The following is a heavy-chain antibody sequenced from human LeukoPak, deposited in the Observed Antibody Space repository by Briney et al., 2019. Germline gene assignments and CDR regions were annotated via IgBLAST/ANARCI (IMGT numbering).Heavy chain of an antibody. D-gene: IGHD4-17*01. V-gene: IGHV4-34*01. CDR1: GGSFSGYY. J-gene: IGHJ4*02. CDR2: INHSGST. Sequence: KPSETLSLTCAVYGGSFSGYYWSWIRQPPGKGLEWIGEINHSGSTNYNPSLKSRVTISVDTSKNQFSLKLSSVTAADTAVYYCARDFGDYGDYHFDYWGQGTLVTVSS. CDR3: ARDFGDYGDYHFDY.